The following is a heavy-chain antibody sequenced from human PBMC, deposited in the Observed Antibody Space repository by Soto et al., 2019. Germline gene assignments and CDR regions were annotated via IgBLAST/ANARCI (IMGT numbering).Heavy chain of an antibody. V-gene: IGHV1-69*01. CDR1: GGPFSRYA. CDR2: IIPLFGTA. J-gene: IGHJ3*02. CDR3: TAVPFGGVQGDDAFDI. Sequence: QVQLVPAGAEVKKPGSSGNVSCKPSGGPFSRYAISWVRQAPGQGLEWMGGIIPLFGTANYAQKFQVRVTITADESTSTAYMELSSLGSEDTAVYYCTAVPFGGVQGDDAFDIWGQVTMVTVAS. D-gene: IGHD2-21*02.